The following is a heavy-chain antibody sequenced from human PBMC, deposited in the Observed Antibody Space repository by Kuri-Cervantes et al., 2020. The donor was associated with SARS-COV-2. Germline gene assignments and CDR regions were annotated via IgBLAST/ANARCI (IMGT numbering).Heavy chain of an antibody. CDR2: IWYDGSNK. J-gene: IGHJ4*02. V-gene: IGHV3-33*01. CDR3: ARGRRVYSSSWFLFDY. CDR1: GFTFSSYG. D-gene: IGHD6-13*01. Sequence: GGSLRLSCAASGFTFSSYGMHWVRQAPGKGLEWVAVIWYDGSNKYYADSVKGRFTISRDNSKNSLYLQMNSLRAEDTAVYYCARGRRVYSSSWFLFDYWGQGTLVTVSS.